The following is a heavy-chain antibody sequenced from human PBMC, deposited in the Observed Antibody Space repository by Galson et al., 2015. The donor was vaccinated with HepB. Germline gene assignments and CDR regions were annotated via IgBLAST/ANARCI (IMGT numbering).Heavy chain of an antibody. CDR3: ARADVVVVPAAVLDY. CDR1: GYSVTGGYY. Sequence: ETLSLTCEISGYSVTGGYYWGWIRQPPGKGLEWIGGVHRTGTTYYNPSLENRVTISIDTSKNHFSLELNSLTAADTAVYYCARADVVVVPAAVLDYWGQGTLVTVAS. J-gene: IGHJ4*02. V-gene: IGHV4-38-2*01. D-gene: IGHD2-2*01. CDR2: VHRTGTT.